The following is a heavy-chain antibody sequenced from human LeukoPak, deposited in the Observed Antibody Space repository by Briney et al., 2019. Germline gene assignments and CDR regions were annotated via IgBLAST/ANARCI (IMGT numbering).Heavy chain of an antibody. CDR1: GFTFSSYW. J-gene: IGHJ4*02. CDR2: INSDGSST. V-gene: IGHV3-74*01. Sequence: GGSLRLSCAASGFTFSSYWMHWVRQAPGKGLVWVSRINSDGSSTSYADSVKGRFTISRDNAKNTLYLQMNSLRAEDTAVYYCATLTSHWNDFDYWGQGTLVTVSS. CDR3: ATLTSHWNDFDY. D-gene: IGHD1-1*01.